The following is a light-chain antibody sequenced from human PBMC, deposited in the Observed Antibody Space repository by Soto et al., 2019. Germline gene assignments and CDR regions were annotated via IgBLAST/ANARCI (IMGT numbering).Light chain of an antibody. CDR2: KTS. Sequence: DIQMTQSPSTLSASVGDRVIITCRASQKFGSWSAWYQQKPGKAPKLLIFKTSTLQSGVPSRYSGSGSGTDFSLSISSLEPDDLATYYCQHYGAFGQGTKVE. CDR3: QHYGA. CDR1: QKFGSW. J-gene: IGKJ1*01. V-gene: IGKV1-5*03.